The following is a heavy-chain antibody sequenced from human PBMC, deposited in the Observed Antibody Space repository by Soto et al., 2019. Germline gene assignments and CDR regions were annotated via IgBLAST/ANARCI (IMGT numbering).Heavy chain of an antibody. CDR1: GFTFSSYE. J-gene: IGHJ4*02. CDR3: ARVRLWFGDFDY. Sequence: EVQLVESGGGLVQPGGSLRLSCAASGFTFSSYEMNWVRQAPGKGLEWVSYISSSGSTIYYADSVKGRFTISRDNAKNSLYLQMNSLRVEDTAVYYCARVRLWFGDFDYWGQGTLVTVSS. D-gene: IGHD3-10*01. V-gene: IGHV3-48*03. CDR2: ISSSGSTI.